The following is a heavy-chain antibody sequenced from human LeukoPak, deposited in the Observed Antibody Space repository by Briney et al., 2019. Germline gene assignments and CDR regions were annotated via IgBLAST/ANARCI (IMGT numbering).Heavy chain of an antibody. Sequence: GGSLRLSCAASGFIFNNYWMAWVRQAPGKRLEWVANIKEDGSEKYYVDSVKGRFTISRDNVKSSLYLQMNSLRAEDTAVYSCAREFSSNWYFDLGGRGTLVIVSS. J-gene: IGHJ2*01. CDR3: AREFSSNWYFDL. CDR2: IKEDGSEK. CDR1: GFIFNNYW. V-gene: IGHV3-7*04.